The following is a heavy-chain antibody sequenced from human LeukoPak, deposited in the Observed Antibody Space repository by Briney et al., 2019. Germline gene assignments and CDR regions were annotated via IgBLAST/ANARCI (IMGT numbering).Heavy chain of an antibody. Sequence: ASVKVSCKASGYTFTSYGISWVRQAPGKALEWRGWISAYNGNTNYAQKLQGRVTMTTDTSTSTAYMELRSLRSDDTAVYYCAREVAAAYWYFDLWGRGTLVTVSS. D-gene: IGHD6-13*01. CDR3: AREVAAAYWYFDL. CDR2: ISAYNGNT. CDR1: GYTFTSYG. J-gene: IGHJ2*01. V-gene: IGHV1-18*01.